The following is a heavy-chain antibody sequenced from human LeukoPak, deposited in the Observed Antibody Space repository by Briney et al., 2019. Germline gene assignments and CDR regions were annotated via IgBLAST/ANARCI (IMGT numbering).Heavy chain of an antibody. V-gene: IGHV3-21*01. CDR2: ISSSSSYI. CDR3: AKDLSVVQPAGYFDS. J-gene: IGHJ4*02. Sequence: GGSLRLSCAAFGFTFSSYSMNWVRQAPGKGLEWVSSISSSSSYIDYADSVKGRFTISRDNAKNSLYLQMNSLRAEDTAVYYCAKDLSVVQPAGYFDSWGQGTLVTVSS. D-gene: IGHD2-2*01. CDR1: GFTFSSYS.